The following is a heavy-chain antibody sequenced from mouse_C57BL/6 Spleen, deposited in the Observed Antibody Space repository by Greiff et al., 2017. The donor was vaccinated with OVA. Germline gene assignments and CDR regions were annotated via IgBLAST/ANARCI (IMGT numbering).Heavy chain of an antibody. Sequence: VHVKQSGTVLARPGASVKMSCKTSGYTFTSYWMHWVKQRPGQGLEWIGAIYPGNSDTSYNQKFKGKAKLTAVTSASTAYMELSSLTNEDSAVYYCTRSEYGSSYDYAMDYWGQGTSVTVSS. V-gene: IGHV1-5*01. J-gene: IGHJ4*01. D-gene: IGHD1-1*01. CDR3: TRSEYGSSYDYAMDY. CDR2: IYPGNSDT. CDR1: GYTFTSYW.